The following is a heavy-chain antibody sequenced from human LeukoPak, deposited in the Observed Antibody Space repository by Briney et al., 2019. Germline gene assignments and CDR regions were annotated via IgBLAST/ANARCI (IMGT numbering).Heavy chain of an antibody. V-gene: IGHV3-74*01. J-gene: IGHJ4*02. D-gene: IGHD3-3*01. Sequence: GGSLRLSCAASGFTFSSYWMHWVRHAPGKGLVWVSRINSDGSSTSYADSVKGRFTISRDNAKNSLYLQMNSLRAEDTAVYYCARTTIFGVVSPDYWGQGTLVTVSS. CDR1: GFTFSSYW. CDR3: ARTTIFGVVSPDY. CDR2: INSDGSST.